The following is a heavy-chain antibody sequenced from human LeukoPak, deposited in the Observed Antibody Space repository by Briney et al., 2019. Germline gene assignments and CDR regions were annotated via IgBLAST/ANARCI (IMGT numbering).Heavy chain of an antibody. J-gene: IGHJ3*02. CDR3: ARDLPLGSVVVVAATADAFDI. CDR2: MNPNSGNT. CDR1: GYTFTSYD. V-gene: IGHV1-8*01. Sequence: ASVKVSCKASGYTFTSYDINWVRQATGQGLEWMAWMNPNSGNTGYAQKFQGRVTMTRNTSIGTAYMELSSLRSEDTAVYYCARDLPLGSVVVVAATADAFDIWGQGTVVTVSS. D-gene: IGHD2-15*01.